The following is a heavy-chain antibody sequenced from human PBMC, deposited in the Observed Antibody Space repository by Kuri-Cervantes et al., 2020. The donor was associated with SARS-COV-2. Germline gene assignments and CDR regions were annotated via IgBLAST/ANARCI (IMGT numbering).Heavy chain of an antibody. CDR3: ARCVRTPGYDAFDI. V-gene: IGHV3-21*04. CDR2: ISSSSSYI. Sequence: GESLKISCAASGFTFSSYSMNWVRQAPGKGLEWVSSISSSSSYIYYADSVKGRFTISRDNAKNSLYLQMNSLRSEDTAVYYCARCVRTPGYDAFDIWGQGTMVTVSS. J-gene: IGHJ3*02. D-gene: IGHD2-8*01. CDR1: GFTFSSYS.